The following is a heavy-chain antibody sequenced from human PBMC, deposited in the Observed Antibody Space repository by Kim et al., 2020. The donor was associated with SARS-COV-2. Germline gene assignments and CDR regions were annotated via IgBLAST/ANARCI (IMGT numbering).Heavy chain of an antibody. V-gene: IGHV3-23*01. CDR3: AKGEY. J-gene: IGHJ4*02. CDR2: VSGGCT. Sequence: VSGGCTYTTDAVKGRFTISRDNSKNTLYLQMNSLRAEDTAVYYCAKGEYWGQGTLVTVSS.